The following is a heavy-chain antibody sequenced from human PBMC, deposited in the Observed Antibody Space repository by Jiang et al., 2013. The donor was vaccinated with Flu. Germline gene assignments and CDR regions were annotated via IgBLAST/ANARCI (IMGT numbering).Heavy chain of an antibody. J-gene: IGHJ6*03. Sequence: MHWVRQAPGKGLEWVALISYDGDSKDYADSVKGRFTISRDNSKNTLYLQMNSLTPEDTAVYYCAKDGVEYQLYYYMDVWGKGTTVTVSS. CDR3: AKDGVEYQLYYYMDV. CDR2: ISYDGDSK. V-gene: IGHV3-30*18. D-gene: IGHD2-2*01.